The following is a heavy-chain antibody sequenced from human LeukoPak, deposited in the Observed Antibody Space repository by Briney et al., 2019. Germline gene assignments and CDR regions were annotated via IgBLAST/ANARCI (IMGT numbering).Heavy chain of an antibody. J-gene: IGHJ4*02. CDR2: ISGSGGST. Sequence: GGSLRLSCAASGFIFRSYAMSWVRQAPGKGLEWVSVISGSGGSTYYADSEKGRFTISRDNSKNTLNLQMNSLRAEDTAVYYCAKGIYSGSYSPFDYWGQGTLVTVSS. V-gene: IGHV3-23*01. CDR3: AKGIYSGSYSPFDY. CDR1: GFIFRSYA. D-gene: IGHD1-26*01.